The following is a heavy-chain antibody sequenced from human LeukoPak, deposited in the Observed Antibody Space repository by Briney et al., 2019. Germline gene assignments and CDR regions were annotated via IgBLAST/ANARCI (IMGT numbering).Heavy chain of an antibody. CDR3: AKGGGRLYKHFDY. J-gene: IGHJ4*02. CDR1: GFTFSTYA. D-gene: IGHD3-16*01. CDR2: ISGSGDST. V-gene: IGHV3-23*01. Sequence: GGSLRLSCAASGFTFSTYAVNWVRQAPGKGLEWVSTISGSGDSTYYADSVKGRFTISRDNSKNTLYLQMSSLRAEDTAVYYCAKGGGRLYKHFDYWGQGALVTVSS.